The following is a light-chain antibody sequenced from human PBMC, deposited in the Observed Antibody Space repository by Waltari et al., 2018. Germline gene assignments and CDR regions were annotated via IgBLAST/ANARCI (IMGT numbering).Light chain of an antibody. CDR1: QGISIW. J-gene: IGKJ2*01. V-gene: IGKV1-12*02. CDR2: AAS. Sequence: DIQMTQSPSSVSASVGDRVTITCRASQGISIWLAWYQQKPGKAPKLLIYAASNLQRGVPSRFSGSGAGTDFTLTISSPQPEDFATYYCQQANSFPYTFGQGTKLEIK. CDR3: QQANSFPYT.